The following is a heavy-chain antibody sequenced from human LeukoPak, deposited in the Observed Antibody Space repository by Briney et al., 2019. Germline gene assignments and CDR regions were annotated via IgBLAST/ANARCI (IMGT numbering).Heavy chain of an antibody. Sequence: GGSLRLSCAASGFTFSSYSMNWVRQAPGKGLEWVSYISSSSSTIYYADSVKGRFTISRDNAKNSLYLQMNSLRAEDTAVYYCARGRYYYDSSGYLSFDYWGQGTLVTVSS. CDR1: GFTFSSYS. V-gene: IGHV3-48*04. J-gene: IGHJ4*02. CDR2: ISSSSSTI. CDR3: ARGRYYYDSSGYLSFDY. D-gene: IGHD3-22*01.